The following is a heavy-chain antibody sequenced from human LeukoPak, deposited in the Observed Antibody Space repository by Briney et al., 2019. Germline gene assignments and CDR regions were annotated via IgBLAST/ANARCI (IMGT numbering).Heavy chain of an antibody. CDR1: GFTFSSYG. Sequence: GGSLRLFCAPSGFTFSSYGMRWVRQAPGKGLEWVAVISYDGSNKNYAPCVKGRFTISRNQSKHTMYLQINSERTEHMAVYFCAKDQPGSWGKGTMVTV. D-gene: IGHD1-26*01. CDR2: ISYDGSNK. V-gene: IGHV3-30*18. J-gene: IGHJ6*03. CDR3: AKDQPGS.